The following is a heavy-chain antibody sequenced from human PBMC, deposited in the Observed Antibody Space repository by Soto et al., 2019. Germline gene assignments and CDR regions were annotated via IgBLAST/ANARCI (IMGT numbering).Heavy chain of an antibody. CDR1: GFTFTTHG. V-gene: IGHV3-74*01. CDR2: IKGDGSSL. Sequence: EVKVVESGGGLVQPGGSLRLSCVASGFTFTTHGMHWVRQVPGKGLVWVSRIKGDGSSLSYADSVKGRFTISRDNVEDTVYLQMGRLRADVTAVYYCASGLKNYYGVAVWGQGTMVTVSS. CDR3: ASGLKNYYGVAV. J-gene: IGHJ6*02.